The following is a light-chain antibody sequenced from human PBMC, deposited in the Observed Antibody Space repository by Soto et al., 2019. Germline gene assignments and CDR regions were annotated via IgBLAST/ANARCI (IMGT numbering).Light chain of an antibody. J-gene: IGKJ1*01. Sequence: DIQMTQSPSTVSASVGDSVTITCRASQSISSYLNWYQQKPGKAPKLLIYAASSLQSGVPSRFSGSGSGTEFTLTISSLQPEDFATYYCQQYMSYSFGQGTKVDIK. CDR1: QSISSY. CDR2: AAS. CDR3: QQYMSYS. V-gene: IGKV1-5*01.